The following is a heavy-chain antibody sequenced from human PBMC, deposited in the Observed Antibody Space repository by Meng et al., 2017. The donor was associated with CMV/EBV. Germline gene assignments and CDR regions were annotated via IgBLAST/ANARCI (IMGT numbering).Heavy chain of an antibody. Sequence: SVKVSCKASGGTFSSYAISWVRQAPGQGLEWMGGIIPILGIANYALKFQGRVTITADKSTSTAYMELSSLRSEDTAVYYCAREGSGDYYDFWSGQGFDPWGQGTLVTVSS. CDR3: AREGSGDYYDFWSGQGFDP. J-gene: IGHJ5*02. CDR1: GGTFSSYA. CDR2: IIPILGIA. V-gene: IGHV1-69*10. D-gene: IGHD3-3*01.